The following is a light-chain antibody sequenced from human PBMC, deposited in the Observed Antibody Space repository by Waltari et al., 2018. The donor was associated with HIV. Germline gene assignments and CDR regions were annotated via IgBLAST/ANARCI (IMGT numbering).Light chain of an antibody. CDR1: NIGTKS. CDR3: QVWDSSSAHVV. CDR2: DDS. J-gene: IGLJ2*01. Sequence: SSVLTQPPSVSVAPGQTARITCGGNNIGTKSVHWYQQKPVQAPVLVVYDDSDRPSGIPERFSGSNSGNTATLTINRVEAGDGADYYCQVWDSSSAHVVFGGGTKLTVL. V-gene: IGLV3-21*02.